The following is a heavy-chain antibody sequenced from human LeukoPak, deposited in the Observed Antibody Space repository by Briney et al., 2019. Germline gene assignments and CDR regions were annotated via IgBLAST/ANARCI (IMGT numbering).Heavy chain of an antibody. CDR3: ARAPRAENWFDP. CDR2: FYTSGST. V-gene: IGHV4-61*02. Sequence: PSQTLSLTCTVSGGSISSGSYYWSWIRQPAGKGLEWIGRFYTSGSTNYNPSLKSRVTISVDTSKNQFSLKLSSVTAADTAVYYCARAPRAENWFDPWGQGTLVTVSS. D-gene: IGHD6-6*01. CDR1: GGSISSGSYY. J-gene: IGHJ5*02.